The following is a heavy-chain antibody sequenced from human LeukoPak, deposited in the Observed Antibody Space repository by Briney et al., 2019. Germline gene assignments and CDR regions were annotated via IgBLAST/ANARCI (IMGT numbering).Heavy chain of an antibody. J-gene: IGHJ5*02. CDR2: ISSSSSYI. CDR1: GVTFSSYS. CDR3: ASTLWFGELWRYNWFDP. Sequence: TAESLTLTCAASGVTFSSYSMNWVRQPPGQGLERVSSISSSSSYIYYADSVKGRFTISRDNAKKSLYLQMNSLRAEDAAVYYCASTLWFGELWRYNWFDPWGQGTLVTVSS. V-gene: IGHV3-21*01. D-gene: IGHD3-10*01.